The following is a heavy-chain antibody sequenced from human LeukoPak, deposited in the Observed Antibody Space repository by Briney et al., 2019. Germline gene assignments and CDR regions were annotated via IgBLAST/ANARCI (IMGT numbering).Heavy chain of an antibody. J-gene: IGHJ3*01. Sequence: GGSMRLSCAASGFTFSSYTFTWVRQAPGKGLEWVSSITSSGTYKYYADSVKGRFTISRDNAKSSLTLQMSSLRAEDTALYYCAREGTIVVGDAFDVWGQGTMVTVSS. D-gene: IGHD2-2*01. V-gene: IGHV3-21*01. CDR1: GFTFSSYT. CDR2: ITSSGTYK. CDR3: AREGTIVVGDAFDV.